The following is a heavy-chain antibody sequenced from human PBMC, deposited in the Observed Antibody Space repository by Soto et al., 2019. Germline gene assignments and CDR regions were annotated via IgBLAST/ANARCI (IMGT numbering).Heavy chain of an antibody. CDR2: IYHSGST. Sequence: QVQLQESGPGLVKPSGTLSLTCAVSGGSISSSNWWSWVRQPPGKGLEWIGEIYHSGSTNYNPSLKSRVTISVDKAKSQFSLKLSSVTAADTAVYYCARDGGVVRGAIPLDYWGQGTLVTVSS. V-gene: IGHV4-4*02. CDR1: GGSISSSNW. CDR3: ARDGGVVRGAIPLDY. J-gene: IGHJ4*02. D-gene: IGHD3-10*01.